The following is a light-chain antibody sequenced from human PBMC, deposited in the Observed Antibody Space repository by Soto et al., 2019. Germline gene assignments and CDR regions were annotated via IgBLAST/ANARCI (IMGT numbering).Light chain of an antibody. Sequence: QSVLTQPPSASGTPGQRVTSSCSGSSSNIGSNTVNWHQQLPGTAPKLLIYSNNQQPSGVPDRFSGSKSGTSASLAISGLQSEDEADYYCAAWDDSLNGPSVVFGGGTKLTVL. J-gene: IGLJ2*01. CDR1: SSNIGSNT. V-gene: IGLV1-44*01. CDR3: AAWDDSLNGPSVV. CDR2: SNN.